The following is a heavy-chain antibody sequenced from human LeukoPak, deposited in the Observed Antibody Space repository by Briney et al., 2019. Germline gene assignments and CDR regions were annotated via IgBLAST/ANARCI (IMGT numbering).Heavy chain of an antibody. CDR2: IYSDDNT. J-gene: IGHJ4*02. CDR1: GLTVSSNH. D-gene: IGHD2-21*01. V-gene: IGHV3-66*01. Sequence: GGSLRLSCAASGLTVSSNHMSWVRQAPGKGLEWVSVIYSDDNTYYADSVKGRFTISRDNSKNTLYLQINSLRAEDTAVYYCARVFPLCYYFDYWGQGTLVTVSS. CDR3: ARVFPLCYYFDY.